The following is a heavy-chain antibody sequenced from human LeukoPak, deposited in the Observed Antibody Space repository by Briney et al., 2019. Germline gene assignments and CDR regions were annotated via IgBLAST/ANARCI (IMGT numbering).Heavy chain of an antibody. D-gene: IGHD2-2*02. CDR1: GGSISSSSYY. CDR2: IYYSGST. Sequence: SETLSLTCTVSGGSISSSSYYWGWIRQPPGKGLEWIGSIYYSGSTYYNPSLKSRVTISVDTSKNQFSLKLSSVTAADTAVYYCARERDCSSTSCYNYYYYYMDVWGKGTTVTVSS. V-gene: IGHV4-39*02. CDR3: ARERDCSSTSCYNYYYYYMDV. J-gene: IGHJ6*03.